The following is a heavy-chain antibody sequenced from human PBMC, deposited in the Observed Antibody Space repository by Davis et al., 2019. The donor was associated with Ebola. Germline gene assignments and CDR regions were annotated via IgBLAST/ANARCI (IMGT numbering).Heavy chain of an antibody. CDR3: ARHPPRGSYFWFDP. D-gene: IGHD1-26*01. V-gene: IGHV5-51*01. CDR2: IYPGDSDT. CDR1: GYSFTSYW. Sequence: GGSLRLSCKGSGYSFTSYWIGWVRQMPGKGLEWMGIIYPGDSDTRYSPSFQGQVTISADKSISTAYLQWSSLKASDTAMYYCARHPPRGSYFWFDPWGQGTLVTVSS. J-gene: IGHJ5*02.